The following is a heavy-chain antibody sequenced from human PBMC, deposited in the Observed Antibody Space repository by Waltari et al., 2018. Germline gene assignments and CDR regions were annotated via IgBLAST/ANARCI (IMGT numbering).Heavy chain of an antibody. J-gene: IGHJ3*02. CDR2: FDPEDGET. Sequence: QVQLVQSGAEVKKPGASAKLPCKASGYTLTELSMPWVRQAPGKGLEWMGGFDPEDGETIYAQKFQGRVTMTEDTSTDTAYMELSSLRSEDTAVYYCATDHGGSYSAFDIWGQGTMVTVSS. V-gene: IGHV1-24*01. CDR1: GYTLTELS. CDR3: ATDHGGSYSAFDI. D-gene: IGHD1-26*01.